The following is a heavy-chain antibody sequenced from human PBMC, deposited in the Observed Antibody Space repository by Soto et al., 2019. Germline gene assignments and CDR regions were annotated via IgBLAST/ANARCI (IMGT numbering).Heavy chain of an antibody. CDR3: AREVLNPPTIFGLGSYYYYHGMHV. Sequence: ASVKVSCKASGYTFTSYGISWVRQAPVQGLEGMGLISAYNGNTNYAQKLQGRVTMTTDTSTSTAYMERRSLRSDDTAVYYCAREVLNPPTIFGLGSYYYYHGMHVWGQGTTVTVSS. D-gene: IGHD3-3*01. CDR2: ISAYNGNT. J-gene: IGHJ6*02. CDR1: GYTFTSYG. V-gene: IGHV1-18*01.